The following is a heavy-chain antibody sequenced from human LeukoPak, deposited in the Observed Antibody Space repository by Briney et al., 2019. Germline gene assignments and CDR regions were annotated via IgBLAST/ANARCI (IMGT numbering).Heavy chain of an antibody. D-gene: IGHD5-24*01. J-gene: IGHJ5*02. Sequence: GGSLRLSCAASGFSFSTYWTSWVRQTPGKGLQWVANIKRDGSEQDYMFSVRGRFTVSRDNSKNMLYLQMNSLRAEDTAVYYCAKGDGYNYDNWFDPWGQGTLVTVSS. V-gene: IGHV3-7*03. CDR2: IKRDGSEQ. CDR3: AKGDGYNYDNWFDP. CDR1: GFSFSTYW.